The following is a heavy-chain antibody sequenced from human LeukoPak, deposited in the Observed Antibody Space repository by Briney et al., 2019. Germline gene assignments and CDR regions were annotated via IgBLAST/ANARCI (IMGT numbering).Heavy chain of an antibody. CDR2: ISWNSGSI. CDR1: GFTFDDCA. V-gene: IGHV3-9*01. J-gene: IGHJ4*02. CDR3: AKDSSGSLYYFDY. D-gene: IGHD1-26*01. Sequence: GGSLRLSCAASGFTFDDCAMHWVRQAPGKGLEWVSGISWNSGSIGYADSVKGRFTISRDNAKNSLYLQMNSLRAEDTALYYCAKDSSGSLYYFDYWGQGTLVTVSS.